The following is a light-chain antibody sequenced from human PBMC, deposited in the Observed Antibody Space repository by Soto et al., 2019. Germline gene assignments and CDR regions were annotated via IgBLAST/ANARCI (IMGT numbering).Light chain of an antibody. CDR3: QQYHNLPL. V-gene: IGKV1-33*01. J-gene: IGKJ4*01. CDR1: QGISNF. CDR2: DAS. Sequence: DIQMTQSPYSLSASVGDTITITCQASQGISNFLNWYQQKPGQAPKLLISDASHLESGVPTRFSGSGSGIHFTFTINSLQPEDFATYYCQQYHNLPLFGGGTTVEIK.